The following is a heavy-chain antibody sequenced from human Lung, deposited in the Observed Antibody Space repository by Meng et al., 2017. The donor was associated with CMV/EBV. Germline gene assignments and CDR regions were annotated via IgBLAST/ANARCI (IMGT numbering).Heavy chain of an antibody. CDR2: IYYSGST. D-gene: IGHD2-15*01. CDR3: ARDIDIGYGMDV. J-gene: IGHJ6*02. Sequence: GSLRLSCTVSGGSISSSNYFWGWIRQPPGKGLEWIGYIYYSGSTNYNPSLKSRVTISVDTSKNQFSLKLSSVTAADTGVYYWARDIDIGYGMDVWGQGTTVTVSS. CDR1: GGSISSSNYF. V-gene: IGHV4-61*01.